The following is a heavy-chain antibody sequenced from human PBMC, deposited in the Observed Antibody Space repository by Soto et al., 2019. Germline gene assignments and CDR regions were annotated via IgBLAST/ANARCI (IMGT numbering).Heavy chain of an antibody. D-gene: IGHD3-3*01. Sequence: GGSLRLSCAASGFTFSSYAMSWVRQAPGKGLEWVSAISGSGGSTYYADSVKGRFTISRDNSKNTLYLQMNSLRAEDTAVYYCAKDGGPYYDFWSGYHPYYFDYWGQGTLVTVSS. V-gene: IGHV3-23*01. CDR3: AKDGGPYYDFWSGYHPYYFDY. CDR1: GFTFSSYA. J-gene: IGHJ4*02. CDR2: ISGSGGST.